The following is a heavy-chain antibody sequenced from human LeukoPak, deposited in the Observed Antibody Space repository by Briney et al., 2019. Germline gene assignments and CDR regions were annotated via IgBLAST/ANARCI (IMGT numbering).Heavy chain of an antibody. CDR3: ARGWVQLWPFDY. CDR1: GFIFSSYW. CDR2: IKQDGSEK. V-gene: IGHV3-7*01. J-gene: IGHJ4*02. Sequence: GGSLRLSCTASGFIFSSYWMSWVRQAPGKGLEWVANIKQDGSEKYYVDSVKGRFTISRDNAKNSLYLQMNSLRAEDTAVYYCARGWVQLWPFDYWGQGTLVTVSS. D-gene: IGHD5-18*01.